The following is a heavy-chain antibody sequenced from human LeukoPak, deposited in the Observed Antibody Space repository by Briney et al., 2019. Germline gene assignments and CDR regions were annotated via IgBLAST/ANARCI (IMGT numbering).Heavy chain of an antibody. V-gene: IGHV4-59*01. J-gene: IGHJ3*02. CDR1: GGSISSYY. CDR3: ARGIRHSYGRDAFDI. Sequence: SETLSLTCTVSGGSISSYYWSWIRQPPGKGLEWIGYIYYSGSTNYNPSLKSRVTISVDTSKNQFSLKLSSVTAADTAVYYCARGIRHSYGRDAFDIWGQGTMVTVSS. CDR2: IYYSGST. D-gene: IGHD5-18*01.